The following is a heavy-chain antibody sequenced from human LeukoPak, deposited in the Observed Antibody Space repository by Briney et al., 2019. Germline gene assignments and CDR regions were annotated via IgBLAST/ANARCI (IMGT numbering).Heavy chain of an antibody. Sequence: ASVKVSCKASGYTFTGYYMHWVRQAPGQGLEWMGWINPNSGGTNYAQNFQGRVTMTRDTSISTASMELSRLRSDDTAVYYCARDLTIFGGVNDPLIRGHWGQGTLVTVSS. CDR1: GYTFTGYY. CDR3: ARDLTIFGGVNDPLIRGH. D-gene: IGHD3-3*01. J-gene: IGHJ4*02. CDR2: INPNSGGT. V-gene: IGHV1-2*02.